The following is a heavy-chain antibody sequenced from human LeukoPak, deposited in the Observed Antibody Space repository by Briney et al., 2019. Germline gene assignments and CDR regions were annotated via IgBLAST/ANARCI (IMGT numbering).Heavy chain of an antibody. Sequence: PSETLSLTCTVSGGSISSYYWSWIRQPAGKGLEWIGRIYTSGSTNYNPSLKSRVTMSVDTSKNQFSLKLSSVTAADTAVYYCAKSWGYAANSLHIQHWGQGARVIVSA. V-gene: IGHV4-4*07. CDR3: AKSWGYAANSLHIQH. CDR2: IYTSGST. CDR1: GGSISSYY. J-gene: IGHJ1*01. D-gene: IGHD4-23*01.